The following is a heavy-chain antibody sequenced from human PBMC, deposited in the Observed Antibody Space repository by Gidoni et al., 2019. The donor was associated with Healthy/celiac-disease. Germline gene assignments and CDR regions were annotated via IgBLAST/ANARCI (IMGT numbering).Heavy chain of an antibody. J-gene: IGHJ5*02. CDR2: IYHSGST. Sequence: QVQLQESGPGLVKPSETLSLTCTVSGYSISSGYYWGWIRQPPGKGLEWIGSIYHSGSTYYNPSLKSRVTISVDTSKNQFSLKLSSVTAADTAVYYCASRISSSFNWFDPWGQGTLVTVSS. CDR1: GYSISSGYY. V-gene: IGHV4-38-2*02. CDR3: ASRISSSFNWFDP. D-gene: IGHD6-13*01.